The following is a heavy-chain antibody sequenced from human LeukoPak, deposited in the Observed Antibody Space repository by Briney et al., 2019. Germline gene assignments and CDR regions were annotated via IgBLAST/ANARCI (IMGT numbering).Heavy chain of an antibody. Sequence: PSETLSLTCSVSGGSISPYYWSWIRQPPGKGLEWIGYIFYSGITTYNPSLKSRVTISLDSSKNQFSLKLSSVTAADTAVYYCARLDGGNWYFDLWGRGTLVTVSS. J-gene: IGHJ2*01. CDR1: GGSISPYY. D-gene: IGHD4-23*01. CDR3: ARLDGGNWYFDL. V-gene: IGHV4-59*08. CDR2: IFYSGIT.